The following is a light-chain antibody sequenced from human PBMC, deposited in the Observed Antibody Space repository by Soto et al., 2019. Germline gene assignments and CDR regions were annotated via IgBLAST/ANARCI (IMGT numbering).Light chain of an antibody. J-gene: IGKJ2*01. CDR1: QGIRSY. Sequence: IQLTQSPSSLSESVGDRVTITCRASQGIRSYLAWYQQRPGKAPNLLIYAASTLQSGVPSRFSGSGSGTDFTLTISSLQPEDFATYYCQQLHSYPYTFGQGTKLEIK. CDR3: QQLHSYPYT. V-gene: IGKV1-9*01. CDR2: AAS.